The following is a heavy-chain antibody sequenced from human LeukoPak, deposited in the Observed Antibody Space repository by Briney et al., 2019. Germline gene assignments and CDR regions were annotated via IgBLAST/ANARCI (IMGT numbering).Heavy chain of an antibody. J-gene: IGHJ4*02. D-gene: IGHD4-17*01. CDR1: GYTFTSYD. V-gene: IGHV1-8*01. Sequence: AASVKVSCKASGYTFTSYDINWVRQATGQRLEWMGWMNPNSGNTGYAQKFQGRVTMTRNTSISTACMELSSLRSEDTAVYYCARGRAFRGDFDYWGQGTLVTVSS. CDR3: ARGRAFRGDFDY. CDR2: MNPNSGNT.